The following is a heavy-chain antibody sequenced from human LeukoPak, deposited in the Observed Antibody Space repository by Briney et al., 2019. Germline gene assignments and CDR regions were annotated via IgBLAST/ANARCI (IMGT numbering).Heavy chain of an antibody. J-gene: IGHJ4*02. Sequence: SETLSLTCTVSGGSISSSSYYWGWIRQPPGKGLEWIGSIYYSGSTYYNPSLKSRVTISVDTSKNQFSLKLSSVTAADTAVYYCARLSDGSSSWYDYWGQGTLVTVSS. CDR1: GGSISSSSYY. V-gene: IGHV4-39*01. CDR2: IYYSGST. D-gene: IGHD6-13*01. CDR3: ARLSDGSSSWYDY.